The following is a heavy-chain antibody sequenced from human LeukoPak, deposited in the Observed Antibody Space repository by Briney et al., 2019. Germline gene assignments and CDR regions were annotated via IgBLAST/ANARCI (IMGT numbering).Heavy chain of an antibody. CDR2: IYCSEST. CDR1: GGSSSSSSYY. Sequence: SETLSLTSTGSGGSSSSSSYYWGWIRQPPGKGLEWIGSIYCSESTYYNPSLKSRVTISQDTSKNPFSLKLSSVTAADTAVYYCARLPYYYDSSGLDYWGQGTLVTVSS. CDR3: ARLPYYYDSSGLDY. J-gene: IGHJ4*02. V-gene: IGHV4-39*01. D-gene: IGHD3-22*01.